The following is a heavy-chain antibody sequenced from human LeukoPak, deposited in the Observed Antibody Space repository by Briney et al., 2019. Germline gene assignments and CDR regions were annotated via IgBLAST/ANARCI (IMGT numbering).Heavy chain of an antibody. D-gene: IGHD3-3*01. Sequence: GASVKASCKASGYTFTGYYMHWVRQAPGQGLEWMGRINPNSGSTNYAQKFQGRVTMTRDTSISTAYMELSRLRSDDTAVYYCARDGVAEPFDYWGQGTLVTVSS. J-gene: IGHJ4*02. CDR3: ARDGVAEPFDY. CDR2: INPNSGST. V-gene: IGHV1-2*06. CDR1: GYTFTGYY.